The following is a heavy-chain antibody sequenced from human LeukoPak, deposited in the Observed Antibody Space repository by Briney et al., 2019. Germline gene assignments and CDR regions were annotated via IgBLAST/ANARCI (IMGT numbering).Heavy chain of an antibody. D-gene: IGHD6-19*01. CDR2: ISAYNGNT. V-gene: IGHV1-18*01. CDR3: ARDRKGFGSGWYSDFDY. CDR1: GYTFTSYG. Sequence: GASVKVSCKASGYTFTSYGISWVRQAPGQGLEWMGWISAYNGNTNYAQKLQGRVTMTTDTSTSTAYMELRSLRSDDTAVYYRARDRKGFGSGWYSDFDYWGQGTLVTVSS. J-gene: IGHJ4*02.